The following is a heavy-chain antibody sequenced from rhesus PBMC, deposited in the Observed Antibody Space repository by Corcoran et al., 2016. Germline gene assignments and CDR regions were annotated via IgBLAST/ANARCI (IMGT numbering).Heavy chain of an antibody. CDR2: IYGRGGST. D-gene: IGHD3-28*01. V-gene: IGHV4-160*01. Sequence: QVQLQESGPGLVKPSETLSLPCPVPAVSIRRTYWRWIPQPPGPGLEWIGRIYGRGGSTDYNPALKSRVTISTDTSKNQFSLKLSSVTAADTAVYYCARGGYYGSGYSLFDYWGQGVLVTVSS. J-gene: IGHJ4*01. CDR3: ARGGYYGSGYSLFDY. CDR1: AVSIRRTY.